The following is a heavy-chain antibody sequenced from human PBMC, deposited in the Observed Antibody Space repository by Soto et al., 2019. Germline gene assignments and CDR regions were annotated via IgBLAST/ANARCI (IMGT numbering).Heavy chain of an antibody. CDR3: ARGYCSGGSCYLAFDI. Sequence: ASVKVSCKASGYTFTSYDINWVRQATGQGLEWMGWMKPNSGNTGYAQKFQGRVTMTRNTSISTAYMELSSLRSEETAVYYCARGYCSGGSCYLAFDIWGQGTMVTVSS. CDR2: MKPNSGNT. V-gene: IGHV1-8*01. CDR1: GYTFTSYD. J-gene: IGHJ3*02. D-gene: IGHD2-15*01.